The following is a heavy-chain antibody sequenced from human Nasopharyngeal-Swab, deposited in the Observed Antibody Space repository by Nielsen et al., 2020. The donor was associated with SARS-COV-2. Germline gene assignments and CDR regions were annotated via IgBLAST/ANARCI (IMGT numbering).Heavy chain of an antibody. D-gene: IGHD2-15*01. CDR3: ARIYCSGGSWYREPHWFDP. J-gene: IGHJ5*02. V-gene: IGHV2-26*01. CDR2: IFSNDEK. Sequence: WIRQCPGKALEWLARIFSNDEKSYSTSLKSRLTISKDTSKRQVVLTMTNMDPVDTATYYCARIYCSGGSWYREPHWFDPWGQGTLATVSS.